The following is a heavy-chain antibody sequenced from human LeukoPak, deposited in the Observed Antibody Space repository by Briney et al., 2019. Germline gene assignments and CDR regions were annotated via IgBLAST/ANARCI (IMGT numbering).Heavy chain of an antibody. CDR2: IIPIFGTA. D-gene: IGHD3-10*01. CDR1: GGTLSRDA. J-gene: IGHJ3*01. V-gene: IGHV1-69*01. CDR3: ARGYYASGSYNHMHRGWYSFDL. Sequence: SVKVSCKPSGGTLSRDAIRWVRQAPGQGLEWMGGIIPIFGTANYAQKFQGRVTITADESTSTAYIELSSLRAEGTAVYYCARGYYASGSYNHMHRGWYSFDLWGQGTMVTVSS.